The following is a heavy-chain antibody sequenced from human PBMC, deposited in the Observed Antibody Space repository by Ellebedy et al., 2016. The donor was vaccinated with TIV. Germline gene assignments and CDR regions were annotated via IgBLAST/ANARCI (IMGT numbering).Heavy chain of an antibody. D-gene: IGHD3-10*01. Sequence: PGGSLRLSCAASGFTFSDYWMSWVRQAPGKGLERVANIKQDGSEKWYVDSVKGRFTISRDNAKNSLYLQMSSLRAEDTAVYYCARDQGWAYPGSTRFDYWGQGTLVTVSS. V-gene: IGHV3-7*01. J-gene: IGHJ4*03. CDR3: ARDQGWAYPGSTRFDY. CDR1: GFTFSDYW. CDR2: IKQDGSEK.